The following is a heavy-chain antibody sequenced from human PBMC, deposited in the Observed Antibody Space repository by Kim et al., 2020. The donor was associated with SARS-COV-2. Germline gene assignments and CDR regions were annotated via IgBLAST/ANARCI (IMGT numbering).Heavy chain of an antibody. V-gene: IGHV3-23*01. D-gene: IGHD6-13*01. CDR3: ANTQQLVRGFDY. J-gene: IGHJ4*02. Sequence: YYADSVKGRFTISRDNSKNTLYLQMNSLRAEDTAVYYCANTQQLVRGFDYWGQGTLVTVSS.